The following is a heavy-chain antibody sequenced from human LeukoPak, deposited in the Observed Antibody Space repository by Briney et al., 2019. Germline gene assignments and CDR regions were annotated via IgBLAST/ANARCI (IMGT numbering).Heavy chain of an antibody. CDR2: IGGGGGGA. D-gene: IGHD3-10*01. V-gene: IGHV3-23*01. CDR3: AKGRGSARAMAFDY. Sequence: GSLKLSCAASGFTFSNYALTWVRQPPGKGLEWVSLIGGGGGGAYFADSVKGRFTISRDNSKNTLYLQMNNLRAEDTAVYYCAKGRGSARAMAFDYWGQGTLVTVSS. J-gene: IGHJ4*02. CDR1: GFTFSNYA.